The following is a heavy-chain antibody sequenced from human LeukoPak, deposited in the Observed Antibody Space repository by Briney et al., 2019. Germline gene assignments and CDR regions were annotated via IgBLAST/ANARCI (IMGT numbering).Heavy chain of an antibody. D-gene: IGHD3-10*01. CDR2: INHSGST. V-gene: IGHV4-34*01. CDR1: GGSFSGYY. J-gene: IGHJ4*02. CDR3: ARDTKYYYGSRTFFFYEH. Sequence: SETLSLTCAVYGGSFSGYYWSWIRQPPGKGRGWVGEINHSGSTNYNPSLKSRVPISVDTSKNQFSLKLSSVAAADRAGYYCARDTKYYYGSRTFFFYEHWGQGTLLTVSS.